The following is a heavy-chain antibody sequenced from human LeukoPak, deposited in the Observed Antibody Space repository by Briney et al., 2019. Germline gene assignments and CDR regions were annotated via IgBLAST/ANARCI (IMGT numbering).Heavy chain of an antibody. CDR2: SYPNSSGT. CDR3: ASKRDGSCDSSLYQGAVNF. D-gene: IGHD2-21*01. V-gene: IGHV1-2*02. CDR1: GYTFICCY. J-gene: IGHJ3*01. Sequence: GAAVKVSCKPSGYTFICCYIHLVRQAPAPGRERMGWSYPNSSGTNYAQKFQGRVTMTWDTSVSTAYMELSSLTSDDTAVYYCASKRDGSCDSSLYQGAVNFWGQGSVVTVSS.